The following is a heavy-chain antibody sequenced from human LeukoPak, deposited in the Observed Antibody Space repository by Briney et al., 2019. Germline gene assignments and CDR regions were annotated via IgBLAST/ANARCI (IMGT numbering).Heavy chain of an antibody. CDR3: AKGWRGDHFDY. CDR2: IDSSGDT. V-gene: IGHV4-59*11. D-gene: IGHD3-16*01. Sequence: PSETLSPTCAVSGGSITIHHWSWIRQPPGKGLEWIGFIDSSGDTRYNPSIKSRVTISTDTSKKQFSLKLTSVTAADTAIYYCAKGWRGDHFDYWGQGTLVTVSS. J-gene: IGHJ4*02. CDR1: GGSITIHH.